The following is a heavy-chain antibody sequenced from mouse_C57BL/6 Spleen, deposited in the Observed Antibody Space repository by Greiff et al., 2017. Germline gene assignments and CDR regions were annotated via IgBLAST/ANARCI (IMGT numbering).Heavy chain of an antibody. CDR3: ARSGVYSGYYVAY. J-gene: IGHJ3*01. CDR2: INPSNGGT. Sequence: VQLQQPGTELVKPGASVKLSCKASGYTFTSYWMHWVKQRPGQGLEWIGNINPSNGGTNYNEKFKSKATLTVDKSSSTAYMQLSSLTSEDSAVYYCARSGVYSGYYVAYWGQGTLVTVSA. CDR1: GYTFTSYW. D-gene: IGHD2-3*01. V-gene: IGHV1-53*01.